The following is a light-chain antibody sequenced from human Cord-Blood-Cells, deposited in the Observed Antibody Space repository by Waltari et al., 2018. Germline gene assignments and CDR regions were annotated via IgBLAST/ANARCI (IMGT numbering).Light chain of an antibody. CDR3: QQRSNWPT. V-gene: IGKV3-11*01. Sequence: EIVLTQSPDTLSLSPGERATLACRASQSVSSYLAWYQQKPGQAPRLLIYDASNRATGIPARFSGSGSGTDFTLTISSLEPEDFAVYYCQQRSNWPTFGQ. CDR2: DAS. CDR1: QSVSSY. J-gene: IGKJ2*01.